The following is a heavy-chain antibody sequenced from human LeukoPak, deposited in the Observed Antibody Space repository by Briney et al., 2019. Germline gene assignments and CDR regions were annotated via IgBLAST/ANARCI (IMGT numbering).Heavy chain of an antibody. CDR3: ARHRSYDFWSGYLSYYFDY. V-gene: IGHV4-39*01. CDR2: IYYSGST. D-gene: IGHD3-3*01. J-gene: IGHJ4*02. Sequence: PSETLSLTCTVSGGSISSYYWGWIRQPPGKGLEWIGSIYYSGSTYYNPSLKSRVTISVDTSKNQFSLKLSSVTAADTAVYYCARHRSYDFWSGYLSYYFDYWGQGTLVTVSS. CDR1: GGSISSYY.